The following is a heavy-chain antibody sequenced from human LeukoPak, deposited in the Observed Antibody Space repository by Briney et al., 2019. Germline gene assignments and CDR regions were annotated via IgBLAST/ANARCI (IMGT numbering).Heavy chain of an antibody. CDR3: ARDSAGTCSGAGCDPDDFDY. CDR2: ISGRSTDT. V-gene: IGHV3-11*06. D-gene: IGHD2-15*01. J-gene: IGHJ4*02. CDR1: GFTFSDYY. Sequence: GGSLRLSCAASGFTFSDYYMTWARRAPGKGLEWISHISGRSTDTNYADSVKGRFTISRDNAKNSLYLQMNSLRVEDAAVYYCARDSAGTCSGAGCDPDDFDYWGQGTLVTVSS.